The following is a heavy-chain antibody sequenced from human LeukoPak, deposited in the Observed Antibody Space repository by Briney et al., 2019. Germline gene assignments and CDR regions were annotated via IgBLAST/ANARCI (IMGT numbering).Heavy chain of an antibody. Sequence: SETLSLTCTVSGDSISSYHWSWIRQPPGKGLEWSGYIYYSGSTNYNPSLKSRVTISVDTSKNQFSLKLSSVTAADTAVYYCASGTYYYDSSGFYYYYYGLDVWGQGTTVTVSS. CDR2: IYYSGST. CDR1: GDSISSYH. V-gene: IGHV4-59*08. J-gene: IGHJ6*02. D-gene: IGHD3-22*01. CDR3: ASGTYYYDSSGFYYYYYGLDV.